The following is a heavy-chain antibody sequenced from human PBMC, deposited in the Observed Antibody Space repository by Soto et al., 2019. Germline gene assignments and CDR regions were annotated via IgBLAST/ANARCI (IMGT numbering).Heavy chain of an antibody. V-gene: IGHV3-30-3*01. D-gene: IGHD3-10*01. J-gene: IGHJ4*02. CDR3: ARVRGGKWSHFDY. Sequence: QVQLVESGGGVVQPGRSLRLSCAASGFTFSSYAMHWVRQAPGKGLEWVAVISYDGSNKYYADSVKGRFTISRDNSKNTLYLQMNSLRAEDTAVYYCARVRGGKWSHFDYWGQGTLVTVSS. CDR1: GFTFSSYA. CDR2: ISYDGSNK.